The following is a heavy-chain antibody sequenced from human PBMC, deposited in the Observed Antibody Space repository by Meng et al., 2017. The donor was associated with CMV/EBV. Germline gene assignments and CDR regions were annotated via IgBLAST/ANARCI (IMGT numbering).Heavy chain of an antibody. V-gene: IGHV4-4*07. CDR2: FYTSGCT. D-gene: IGHD2-15*01. Sequence: QGQVQGSGPGLLTPSVTFSLTCIFPGGSIISYYWSWIRQPDGMGLKWIGRFYTSGCTNYSPSLKSRVTMSVDTSKNQFTLKLSSVTAADAAVYYCARAAVDLSKDYFDYWGQGTLVTVSS. CDR1: GGSIISYY. J-gene: IGHJ4*02. CDR3: ARAAVDLSKDYFDY.